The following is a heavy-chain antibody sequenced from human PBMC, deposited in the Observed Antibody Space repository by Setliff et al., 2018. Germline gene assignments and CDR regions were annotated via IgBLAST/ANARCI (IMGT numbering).Heavy chain of an antibody. J-gene: IGHJ1*01. V-gene: IGHV1-3*01. Sequence: ASVKVSCKASGYTFTSYAMHWVRQAPGQSLEWMGWINAGNGNTKYSQKFQGRVTITRDTSASTAYMELNSLRAEDTAVYYCAKDSSGWPHSLISYFQHWGQGTLVTVSS. CDR1: GYTFTSYA. D-gene: IGHD6-19*01. CDR3: AKDSSGWPHSLISYFQH. CDR2: INAGNGNT.